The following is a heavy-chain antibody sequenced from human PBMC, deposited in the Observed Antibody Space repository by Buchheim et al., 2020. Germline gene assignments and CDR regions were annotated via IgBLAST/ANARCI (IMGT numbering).Heavy chain of an antibody. J-gene: IGHJ4*02. CDR1: TFTFSNHA. CDR3: AQELRPNDS. CDR2: IDISGANT. V-gene: IGHV3-23*04. Sequence: LLVESGGVLVQPGGSLRLSCAASTFTFSNHAMTWVRQAPGKGLEWVASIDISGANTYYADSVRGRFSISRDNSKNTLYLQLTSLRPDDTALYYCAQELRPNDSWGTGTL.